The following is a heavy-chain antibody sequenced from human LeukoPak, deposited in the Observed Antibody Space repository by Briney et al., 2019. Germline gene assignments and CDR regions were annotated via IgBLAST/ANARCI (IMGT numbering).Heavy chain of an antibody. J-gene: IGHJ4*02. CDR3: AKERYSGYGFDY. D-gene: IGHD5-12*01. CDR1: GFTFSSYA. V-gene: IGHV3-23*01. CDR2: ISGSGGST. Sequence: GGSLRLSCAASGFTFSSYAMSWVRQAPGKGLEWVSAISGSGGSTYYADSVKGRFTISGDNSNNTLYLQMNSLRAEDTAVYYCAKERYSGYGFDYWGQGTLVTVSS.